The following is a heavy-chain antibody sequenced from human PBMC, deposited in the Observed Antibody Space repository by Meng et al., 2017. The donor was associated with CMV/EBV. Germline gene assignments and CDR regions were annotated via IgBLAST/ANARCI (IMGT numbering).Heavy chain of an antibody. CDR2: IYWNDDK. CDR1: GFSLSTSGVG. CDR3: AHRRQHLQGRGFDY. V-gene: IGHV2-5*01. D-gene: IGHD3-10*01. J-gene: IGHJ4*02. Sequence: SGPTLVKPTQTLTLTCTFSGFSLSTSGVGVGWIRQPPGKALKWLALIYWNDDKRYSPSLKSRLTITKDTSKNQVVLTMTNMDPVDTATYYCAHRRQHLQGRGFDYWGQGTLVTVSS.